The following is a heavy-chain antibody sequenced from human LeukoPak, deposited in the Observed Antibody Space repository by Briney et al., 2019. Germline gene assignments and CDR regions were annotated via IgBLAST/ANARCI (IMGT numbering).Heavy chain of an antibody. J-gene: IGHJ6*02. D-gene: IGHD2-2*02. CDR2: FIPMVGIA. CDR3: ARIQAVGVPVAIDAYYSYGMDV. V-gene: IGHV1-69*04. CDR1: GGSFSRNA. Sequence: SVKVSCKASGGSFSRNAISWVRQTPGQGLEWMGRFIPMVGIATYAQKFQGRVTITEDRSTSTAYMELSSLRSEDTAVYYCARIQAVGVPVAIDAYYSYGMDVWGQGTAVSVSS.